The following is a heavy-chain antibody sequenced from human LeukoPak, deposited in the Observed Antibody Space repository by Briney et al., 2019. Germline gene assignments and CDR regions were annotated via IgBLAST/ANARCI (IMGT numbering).Heavy chain of an antibody. J-gene: IGHJ1*01. CDR3: ARVGATWYFQH. D-gene: IGHD1-26*01. CDR1: GFTFSDYY. Sequence: GESLRLSCAASGFTFSDYYLTWIRQAPGKGLEWVSYISSSSSDTNYADSVRGRFTISRDNANKSLYLQMNSLRDEDTAVYYCARVGATWYFQHWGQGALVTVSS. CDR2: ISSSSSDT. V-gene: IGHV3-11*06.